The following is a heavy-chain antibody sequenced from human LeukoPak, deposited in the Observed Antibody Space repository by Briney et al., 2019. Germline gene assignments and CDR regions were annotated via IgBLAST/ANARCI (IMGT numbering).Heavy chain of an antibody. J-gene: IGHJ3*02. V-gene: IGHV3-21*01. Sequence: PGGSLRLSCAASGFTFSNYWMSWVRQAPGKGLEWVSSISSSSSYIYYADSVKGRFTISRDNAKNSLYLQMNSLRAEDTAVYYCARAPSAGNAFDIWGQGTMVTVSS. CDR3: ARAPSAGNAFDI. CDR1: GFTFSNYW. D-gene: IGHD4-23*01. CDR2: ISSSSSYI.